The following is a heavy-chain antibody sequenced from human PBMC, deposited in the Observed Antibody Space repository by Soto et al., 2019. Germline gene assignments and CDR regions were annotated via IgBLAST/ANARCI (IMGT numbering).Heavy chain of an antibody. CDR3: ARHNKPVTSRDYFDQ. Sequence: PGESLKISCKASGYRFTIYCIGWVLQMPWKGLELMGIIHPGDSETRYSPSFQGQVTISVEKSTSTAYLQWSSLKASDTAMYYCARHNKPVTSRDYFDQWGQGTLVTVSS. J-gene: IGHJ4*02. V-gene: IGHV5-51*01. CDR2: IHPGDSET. D-gene: IGHD4-17*01. CDR1: GYRFTIYC.